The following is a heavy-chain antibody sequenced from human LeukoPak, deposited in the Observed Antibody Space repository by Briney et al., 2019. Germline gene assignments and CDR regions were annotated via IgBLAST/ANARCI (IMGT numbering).Heavy chain of an antibody. CDR2: IIPILGIA. CDR3: ARGGIVGATLTCGMDV. V-gene: IGHV1-69*04. CDR1: GGTFSSYA. D-gene: IGHD1-26*01. J-gene: IGHJ6*02. Sequence: GASVKVSCKASGGTFSSYAISWVRQAPGQGLEWMERIIPILGIANYAQKFQGRVTITADKSTSTAYMELSSLRSEDTAVYYCARGGIVGATLTCGMDVWGQGTTVTVSS.